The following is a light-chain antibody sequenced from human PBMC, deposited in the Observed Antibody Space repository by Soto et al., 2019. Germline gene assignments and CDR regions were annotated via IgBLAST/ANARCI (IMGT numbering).Light chain of an antibody. CDR3: QQYNNWPRT. V-gene: IGKV3-15*01. Sequence: EIGLTQSAATLSVSPGERATLSWGASQSISSNLAWYQQKPGQAPRLLIYGASTRATGIPARFSGSVYGTEFNLTISSLQSEDFAVYYCQQYNNWPRTFGQGTKVDIK. J-gene: IGKJ1*01. CDR1: QSISSN. CDR2: GAS.